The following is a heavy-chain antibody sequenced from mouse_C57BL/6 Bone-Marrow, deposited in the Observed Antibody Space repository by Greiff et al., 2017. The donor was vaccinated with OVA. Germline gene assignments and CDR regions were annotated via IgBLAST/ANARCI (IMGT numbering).Heavy chain of an antibody. D-gene: IGHD1-1*01. CDR2: IDPSDSYT. CDR3: ARDDYYGSSYDAMDY. CDR1: GYTFTSYW. Sequence: QVQLQQPGAELVMPGASVKLSCKASGYTFTSYWMHWVKQRPGQGLEWIGEIDPSDSYTNYNQKFKGKSTLTVDKSSSTAYMQLSSLTSEDSAVYYCARDDYYGSSYDAMDYWGQGTSVTVSS. J-gene: IGHJ4*01. V-gene: IGHV1-69*01.